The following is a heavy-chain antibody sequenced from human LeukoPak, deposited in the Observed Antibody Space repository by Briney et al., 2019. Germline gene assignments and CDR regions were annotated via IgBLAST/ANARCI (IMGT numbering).Heavy chain of an antibody. V-gene: IGHV4-4*07. J-gene: IGHJ5*02. CDR3: ARINSNNYDP. CDR1: GGSIFSYY. Sequence: PSETLSLTCTVSGGSIFSYYWSRIRQPAGKGLEWIGRIYTSGSTNYNPSLKSRVTLSVDTSKNQFSLKLTSVTAADTAIYYCARINSNNYDPWGQGTLVTVSS. CDR2: IYTSGST. D-gene: IGHD4-4*01.